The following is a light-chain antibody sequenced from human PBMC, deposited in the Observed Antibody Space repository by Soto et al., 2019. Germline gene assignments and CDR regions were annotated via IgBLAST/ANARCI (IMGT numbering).Light chain of an antibody. V-gene: IGLV2-11*01. CDR1: ISDVGGYNH. CDR3: CSYAASYTLV. Sequence: QSVLTQPPSASGSPGQSVTISCAGSISDVGGYNHVSWYQQHPGKAPKLMIYDVTKRPSGVPDRFSGSKSGNTASLTISGLQAEDEADYYCCSYAASYTLVFGGGTKVTVL. J-gene: IGLJ2*01. CDR2: DVT.